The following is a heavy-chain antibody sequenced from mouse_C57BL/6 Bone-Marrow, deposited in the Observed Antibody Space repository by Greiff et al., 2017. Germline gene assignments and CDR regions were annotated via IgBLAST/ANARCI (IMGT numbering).Heavy chain of an antibody. CDR1: GYTFTSYW. CDR3: ARWGLGFDY. D-gene: IGHD2-10*02. V-gene: IGHV1-7*01. Sequence: QVQLQQSGAELAKPGASVKLSCKASGYTFTSYWMHWVKQRPGQGLEWIGYINPSSGYTKYNQKFKDKATLTAYKSSSTAYMQLSSLTYEDSAVYYCARWGLGFDYWGQGTTLTVSS. CDR2: INPSSGYT. J-gene: IGHJ2*01.